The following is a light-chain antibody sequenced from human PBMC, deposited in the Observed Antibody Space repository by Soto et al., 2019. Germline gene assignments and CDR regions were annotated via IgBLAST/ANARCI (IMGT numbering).Light chain of an antibody. Sequence: QSVLTQPPSASGSPGQSVTISCTGTSSDVGGYNSVSWHQQHPGKAPKLLIYEATKRPSGVPDRFSGSKSGNTASLTVSGLQAEDEADYYCSSYAYSNNFVSGTGTKLTVL. CDR1: SSDVGGYNS. J-gene: IGLJ1*01. CDR2: EAT. V-gene: IGLV2-8*01. CDR3: SSYAYSNNFV.